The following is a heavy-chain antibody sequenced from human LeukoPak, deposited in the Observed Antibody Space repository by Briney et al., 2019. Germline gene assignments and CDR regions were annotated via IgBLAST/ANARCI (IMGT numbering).Heavy chain of an antibody. CDR3: ARAYPIAARQSPNYYFDY. J-gene: IGHJ4*02. CDR2: IYHSGST. CDR1: GYSISSGYY. V-gene: IGHV4-38-2*02. D-gene: IGHD6-6*01. Sequence: SETLSLTCTVSGYSISSGYYWGWIRPPPGKGLEWIGSIYHSGSTYYNPSLKSRVTISVDTSKNQFSLKLSSVTAADTAVYYCARAYPIAARQSPNYYFDYWGQGTLVTVSS.